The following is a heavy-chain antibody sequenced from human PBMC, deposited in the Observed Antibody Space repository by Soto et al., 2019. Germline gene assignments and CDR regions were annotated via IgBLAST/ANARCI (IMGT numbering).Heavy chain of an antibody. D-gene: IGHD1-26*01. CDR1: GYTFTDYY. J-gene: IGHJ4*02. Sequence: ASVKVSCKTSGYTFTDYYIHWVRQAPGQGLEWMGWINPNNGGTGYAQRFQGRVTITRDTSISTAYLELRRLGSDDTAEYYCARELRATPSYYFNYCGQGTLVAVAS. CDR2: INPNNGGT. V-gene: IGHV1-2*02. CDR3: ARELRATPSYYFNY.